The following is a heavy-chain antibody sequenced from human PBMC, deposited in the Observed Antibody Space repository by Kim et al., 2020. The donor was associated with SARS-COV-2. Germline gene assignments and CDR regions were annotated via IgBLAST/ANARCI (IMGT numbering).Heavy chain of an antibody. J-gene: IGHJ4*02. Sequence: GGSLRLSCAASGFTFSNAWMSWVRQAPGKGLEWVGRIKSKTDGGTTDYAAPVKGRFTISRDDSKNTLYLQMNSLKTEDTAVYYCTTAYYYGDQRSGEWAFDYWGQGTLVTVSS. CDR2: IKSKTDGGTT. CDR1: GFTFSNAW. D-gene: IGHD4-17*01. CDR3: TTAYYYGDQRSGEWAFDY. V-gene: IGHV3-15*01.